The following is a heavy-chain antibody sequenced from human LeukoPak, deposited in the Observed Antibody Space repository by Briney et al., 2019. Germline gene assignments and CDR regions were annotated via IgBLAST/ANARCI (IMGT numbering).Heavy chain of an antibody. V-gene: IGHV1-2*02. J-gene: IGHJ6*02. CDR1: GYTFTGYY. CDR2: INPDSGGT. CDR3: ARGSGIVVVPAATNRAMDV. Sequence: GASVNVSCKVSGYTFTGYYMHWVRQAPGQGLEWMGWINPDSGGTNYAQKFQGRVTMTRDTSISTAYMELSRLRSDDTAVYYCARGSGIVVVPAATNRAMDVWGQGTTVTVSS. D-gene: IGHD2-2*01.